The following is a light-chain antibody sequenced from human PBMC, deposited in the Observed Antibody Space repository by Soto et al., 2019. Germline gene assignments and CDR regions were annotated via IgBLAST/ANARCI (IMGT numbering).Light chain of an antibody. CDR1: QSVSSY. V-gene: IGKV3-11*01. Sequence: EIVLTQSPSTLSLSPGERATLSCRASQSVSSYLAWYQQKPGQAPMLLIYDASNRATGIPARFSGSGSGTDFTLTISRLEPEDFAIYYCHHRNTWAFTFGGGTKVEIK. J-gene: IGKJ4*01. CDR2: DAS. CDR3: HHRNTWAFT.